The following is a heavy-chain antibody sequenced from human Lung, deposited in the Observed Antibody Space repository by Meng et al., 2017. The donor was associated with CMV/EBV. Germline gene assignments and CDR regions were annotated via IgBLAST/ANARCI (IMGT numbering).Heavy chain of an antibody. CDR2: IILILGIA. Sequence: SVXVSXKASGCTFTSYDISWVRQAPGQGLEWMGGIILILGIANYAQKFQGRVTITADTSTSTAYMELSGMRSEDTAVYYCARGAGSSTSCYRYYYYGMDVWXQVTXVTVAS. J-gene: IGHJ6*02. CDR1: GCTFTSYD. CDR3: ARGAGSSTSCYRYYYYGMDV. V-gene: IGHV1-69*10. D-gene: IGHD2-2*01.